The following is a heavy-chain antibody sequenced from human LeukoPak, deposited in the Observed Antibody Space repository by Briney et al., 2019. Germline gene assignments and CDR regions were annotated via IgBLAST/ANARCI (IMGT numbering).Heavy chain of an antibody. CDR1: GFTFNNYA. V-gene: IGHV3-23*01. CDR2: ISGGAGST. J-gene: IGHJ4*02. Sequence: GGSLRLSCAASGFTFNNYAMSWVRQASGKGLEWVSIISGGAGSTYYADSLKGRFTISRDNSKNTLYLQMNSLRAEDTAMYYCARGMGASTYYFDYWGQGTLVTVSS. CDR3: ARGMGASTYYFDY. D-gene: IGHD3-16*01.